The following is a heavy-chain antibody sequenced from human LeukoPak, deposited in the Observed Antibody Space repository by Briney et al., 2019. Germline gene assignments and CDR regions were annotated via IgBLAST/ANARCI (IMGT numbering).Heavy chain of an antibody. V-gene: IGHV5-51*01. J-gene: IGHJ5*02. D-gene: IGHD3-22*01. Sequence: GESLKISCKGSGYSFTSYWIGWVRQMPGKGLEWMGIIYPGDSDTRYSPSFQGQVTISADKSISTAYLQWSSLKASDTAMYYCARRERYYDSSGYYYDWSDPWGQGTLVTVSS. CDR2: IYPGDSDT. CDR1: GYSFTSYW. CDR3: ARRERYYDSSGYYYDWSDP.